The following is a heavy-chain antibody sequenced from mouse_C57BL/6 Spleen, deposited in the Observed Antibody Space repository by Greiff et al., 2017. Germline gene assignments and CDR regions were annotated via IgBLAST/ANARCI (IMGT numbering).Heavy chain of an antibody. CDR3: ARGDDYYAMDY. CDR1: GYAFTNYL. J-gene: IGHJ4*01. Sequence: QVQLQQSGAELVRPGTSVKVSCKASGYAFTNYLIDWVKQRPGQGLEWIGVINPGSGGTNYNEKFKGKATLTADKSSSTAYMQLSSLTSEDSAVYFCARGDDYYAMDYWGQGTSVTVSS. CDR2: INPGSGGT. V-gene: IGHV1-54*01.